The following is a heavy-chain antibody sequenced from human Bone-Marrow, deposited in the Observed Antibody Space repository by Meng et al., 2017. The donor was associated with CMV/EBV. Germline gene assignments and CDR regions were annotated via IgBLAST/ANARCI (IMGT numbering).Heavy chain of an antibody. CDR1: GGSFSGYY. V-gene: IGHV4-34*01. CDR3: ARCAVSLTQYYYYGMDV. D-gene: IGHD4-23*01. J-gene: IGHJ6*01. Sequence: SETLSLTCAVYGGSFSGYYWSWIRQPPGKGLEWIGEINHSGSTNYNPSLKSRVTISVDTSKNQFSLKLSSVTAADTAVYYCARCAVSLTQYYYYGMDVWGQGTTVTVSS. CDR2: INHSGST.